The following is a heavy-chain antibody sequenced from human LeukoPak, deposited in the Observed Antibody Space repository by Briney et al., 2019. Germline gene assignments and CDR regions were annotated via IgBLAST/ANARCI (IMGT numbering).Heavy chain of an antibody. CDR3: ASHYYDRSDAFAI. Sequence: GESLKISCKGSGYSFTNYWIGWVRQLPGKGLVWMGIIYPGDSDTRYSPSFQDQVTISADKSICTAYLQWSSLKASDTAIYYCASHYYDRSDAFAIWGQGTMVTVSS. CDR2: IYPGDSDT. D-gene: IGHD3-22*01. J-gene: IGHJ3*02. CDR1: GYSFTNYW. V-gene: IGHV5-51*01.